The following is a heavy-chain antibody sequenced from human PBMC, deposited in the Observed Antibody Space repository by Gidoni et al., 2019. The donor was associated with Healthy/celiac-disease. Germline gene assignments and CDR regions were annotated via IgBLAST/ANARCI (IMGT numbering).Heavy chain of an antibody. Sequence: EVQLLESGGGLVQPGGSLRLSAAASAFTFSSYAMSWVRQAPGKGLEWVSAIRGSGGSTYYADSVKGRFTISRDNSKNTLYLQMNSLRAEDTAVYYCAKESLRFYYYGMDVWGQGTTVTVSS. CDR2: IRGSGGST. CDR3: AKESLRFYYYGMDV. V-gene: IGHV3-23*01. J-gene: IGHJ6*02. D-gene: IGHD3-3*01. CDR1: AFTFSSYA.